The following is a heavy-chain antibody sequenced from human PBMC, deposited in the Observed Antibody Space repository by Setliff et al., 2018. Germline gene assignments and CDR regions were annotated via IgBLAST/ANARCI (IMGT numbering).Heavy chain of an antibody. J-gene: IGHJ3*02. CDR1: GYSFTSYW. CDR3: ARPGYCSSTSCSGAFDI. Sequence: GESLKISCKGSGYSFTSYWIGWVRQMPGKGLEWMGIIYPGDSDTRYSPSFQGQVTISADKSISTAYLQWSSLKASDTAMYYCARPGYCSSTSCSGAFDIWGQGTMVTVSS. CDR2: IYPGDSDT. D-gene: IGHD2-2*01. V-gene: IGHV5-51*01.